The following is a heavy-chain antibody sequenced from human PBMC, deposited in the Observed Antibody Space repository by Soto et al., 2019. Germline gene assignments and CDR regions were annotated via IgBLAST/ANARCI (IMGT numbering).Heavy chain of an antibody. Sequence: PSETLSLTCAAYGGSLSGYYWSWIRQPPEKGLEWIGEINHSGSTNYNPSLESRVTISVDTSKNQFSLKLSSVTAADTAMCYCARGLRYSGYGRADDGFDSWGQGTMVTVSS. V-gene: IGHV4-34*01. D-gene: IGHD5-12*01. J-gene: IGHJ3*02. CDR1: GGSLSGYY. CDR3: ARGLRYSGYGRADDGFDS. CDR2: INHSGST.